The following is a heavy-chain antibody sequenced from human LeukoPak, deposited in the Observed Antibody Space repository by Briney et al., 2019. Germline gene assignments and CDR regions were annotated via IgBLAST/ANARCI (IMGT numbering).Heavy chain of an antibody. V-gene: IGHV3-23*01. CDR2: ISGSGDNT. CDR1: GFTFSTYA. Sequence: GGSLRLSCAASGFTFSTYAMSWVRQAPGKGLEWVSAISGSGDNTYYADSVKGRFTISRDNSKNTVFPQMNSLRAEDTAVYSCAKSGWYESSGPLYYFDYWGQGTLVTVSS. CDR3: AKSGWYESSGPLYYFDY. J-gene: IGHJ4*02. D-gene: IGHD3-22*01.